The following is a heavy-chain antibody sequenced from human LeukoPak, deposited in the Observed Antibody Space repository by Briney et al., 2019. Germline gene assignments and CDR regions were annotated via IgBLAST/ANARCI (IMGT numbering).Heavy chain of an antibody. D-gene: IGHD3-3*01. CDR2: ISGSGGST. CDR1: GFTFSSYG. CDR3: AKEPGFTIFGVVIPYYFGY. V-gene: IGHV3-23*01. Sequence: PGRSLRLSCAASGFTFSSYGMHWVRQAPGKGLEWVAVISGSGGSTYYADSVKGRFTISRDNSKNTLYLQMNSLRAEDTAVYYCAKEPGFTIFGVVIPYYFGYWGQGTLVTVSS. J-gene: IGHJ4*02.